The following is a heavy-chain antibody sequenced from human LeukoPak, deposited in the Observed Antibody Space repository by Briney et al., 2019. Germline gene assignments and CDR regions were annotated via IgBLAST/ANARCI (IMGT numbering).Heavy chain of an antibody. D-gene: IGHD3-22*01. CDR1: GFTFSSYS. V-gene: IGHV3-21*01. Sequence: GGSLRLSCAASGFTFSSYSMNWVRQAPGKGLEWVSSISSSSSYIYYADSVKGRFTISRDNAKNSLYLQMNSLRAEDTAVYYCARDSPDYYDSSGPYYYGMDVWGQGTTVTVSS. CDR2: ISSSSSYI. CDR3: ARDSPDYYDSSGPYYYGMDV. J-gene: IGHJ6*02.